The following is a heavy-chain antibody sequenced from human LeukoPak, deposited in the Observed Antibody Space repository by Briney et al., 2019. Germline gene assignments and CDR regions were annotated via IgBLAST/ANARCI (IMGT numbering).Heavy chain of an antibody. J-gene: IGHJ4*02. V-gene: IGHV4-34*01. CDR1: GGSLSGHY. D-gene: IGHD6-13*01. CDR2: INYSGTT. CDR3: ARANPQQQLAFDY. Sequence: NPSETLSLTCAAFGGSLSGHYWSWIRQPPGKGLEWIGEINYSGTTNYNPSLKDRVTILVDTSKNQFSLRLSSVTAADTAVYYCARANPQQQLAFDYWGQGTLVTVSS.